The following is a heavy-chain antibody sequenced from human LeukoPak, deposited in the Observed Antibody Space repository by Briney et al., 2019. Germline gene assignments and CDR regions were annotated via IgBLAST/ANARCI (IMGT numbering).Heavy chain of an antibody. CDR1: GFTFSTYG. CDR2: IRYDGSNE. V-gene: IGHV3-30*02. CDR3: AKEGPYDFWSGYYTLYWYFDL. D-gene: IGHD3-3*01. Sequence: GGSLRLSCAPSGFTFSTYGMHWVRQAPGKGLEWVTFIRYDGSNEYYADSVKGRFTISRDNSKNTLYLQMNSLRAEDTAVYYCAKEGPYDFWSGYYTLYWYFDLWGRGTLVTVSS. J-gene: IGHJ2*01.